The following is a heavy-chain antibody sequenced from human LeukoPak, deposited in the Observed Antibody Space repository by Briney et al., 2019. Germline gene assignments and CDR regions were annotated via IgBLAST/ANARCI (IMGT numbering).Heavy chain of an antibody. V-gene: IGHV3-30*02. CDR3: ARPLGHCTATSCYLLGY. CDR2: IRYDGSDK. Sequence: GGSLRLSCAASGFTFSSYGMHWVRQAPGKGLEWVAFIRYDGSDKYYGDSVKGRFTISRDNSKNTLYLQMSSLRAEDTAVYYCARPLGHCTATSCYLLGYWGQGTLVTVSS. CDR1: GFTFSSYG. J-gene: IGHJ4*02. D-gene: IGHD2-2*01.